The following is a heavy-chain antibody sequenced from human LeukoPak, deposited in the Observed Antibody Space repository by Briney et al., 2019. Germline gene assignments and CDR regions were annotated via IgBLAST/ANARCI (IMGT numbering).Heavy chain of an antibody. D-gene: IGHD6-13*01. CDR3: ERVGYSSSYDN. Sequence: ASVKVSCKASGYTFTSYYIHWVRQAPGQGLEWMGIINPSGGSTSYAQKFQDRVTMTRDTSTSTVYMELSSLRSEDTAVYYCERVGYSSSYDNWGQGTLVTVSS. J-gene: IGHJ4*02. CDR2: INPSGGST. CDR1: GYTFTSYY. V-gene: IGHV1-46*01.